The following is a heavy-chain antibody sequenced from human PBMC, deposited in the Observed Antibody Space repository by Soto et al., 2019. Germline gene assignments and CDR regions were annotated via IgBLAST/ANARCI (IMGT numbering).Heavy chain of an antibody. Sequence: GGSLRLSCAASGFTFSSYAMHWVRQAPGKGLEWVAVISYDGSNKYYADSVKGRFTISRDNSKNTLYLQMNSLRAEDTAVYYCARDPINIAAAPFDYWGQGTLVTVSS. CDR1: GFTFSSYA. CDR2: ISYDGSNK. D-gene: IGHD6-13*01. J-gene: IGHJ4*02. CDR3: ARDPINIAAAPFDY. V-gene: IGHV3-30-3*01.